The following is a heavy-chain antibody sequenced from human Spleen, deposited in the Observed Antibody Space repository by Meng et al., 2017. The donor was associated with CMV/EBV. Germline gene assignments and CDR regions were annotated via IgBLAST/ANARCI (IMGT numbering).Heavy chain of an antibody. Sequence: GGSLRLSCAASGFTFSSYSMNWVRQAPGKGLEWVAFIRYDGRNKNYADSVKGRFTISRDNSKNTLFLQMNSLRTEDTAVYYCAKDREPWAPFDYWGQGTLVTVSS. V-gene: IGHV3-30*02. CDR2: IRYDGRNK. D-gene: IGHD1-26*01. CDR3: AKDREPWAPFDY. J-gene: IGHJ4*02. CDR1: GFTFSSYS.